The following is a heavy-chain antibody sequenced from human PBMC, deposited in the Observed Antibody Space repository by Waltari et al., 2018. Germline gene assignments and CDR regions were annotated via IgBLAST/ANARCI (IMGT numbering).Heavy chain of an antibody. CDR2: IIPTFGTA. CDR1: GGTFSSYA. J-gene: IGHJ6*03. V-gene: IGHV1-69*01. Sequence: QVQLVQSGAEVKKPRPSVKFPCKASGGTFSSYAISWVRQAPGQGLEWMGWIIPTFGTANYAQEFQGRVTITADESTSTAYMGLSSLRPENTAVYFCAGGDYSNRYYYCYYMDVWGKGTTVTVSS. D-gene: IGHD4-4*01. CDR3: AGGDYSNRYYYCYYMDV.